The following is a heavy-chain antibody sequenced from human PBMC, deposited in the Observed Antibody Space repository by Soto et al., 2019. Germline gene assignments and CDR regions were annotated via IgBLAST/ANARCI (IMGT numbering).Heavy chain of an antibody. D-gene: IGHD3-9*01. J-gene: IGHJ5*02. CDR2: IYYSGST. CDR3: ARHSVYYDILTGYSNWFDP. CDR1: GGSISSSSYY. V-gene: IGHV4-39*01. Sequence: SETLSLTCTVSGGSISSSSYYWGWIRQPPGKGLEWIGSIYYSGSTYYNPSLKSRVTISVDTSKNQFSLKLSSVTAADMAVYYCARHSVYYDILTGYSNWFDPWGQGTQVTSPQ.